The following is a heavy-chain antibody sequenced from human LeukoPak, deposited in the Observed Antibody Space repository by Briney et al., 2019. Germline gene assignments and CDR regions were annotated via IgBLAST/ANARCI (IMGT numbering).Heavy chain of an antibody. Sequence: ASVKVSCKASGYIFSDYYIHWVRQAPGQGLEWIGWINPNSGGTNYAQKFQGRVTMTRDTSISTAYMEVSRLRSDDTAVYYCARDSYGVVVPAAAPAYWGQGTLVTVSS. CDR3: ARDSYGVVVPAAAPAY. CDR1: GYIFSDYY. D-gene: IGHD2-2*01. CDR2: INPNSGGT. V-gene: IGHV1-2*02. J-gene: IGHJ4*02.